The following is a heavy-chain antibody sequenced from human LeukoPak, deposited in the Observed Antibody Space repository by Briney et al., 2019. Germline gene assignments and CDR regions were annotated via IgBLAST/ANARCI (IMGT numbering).Heavy chain of an antibody. CDR1: GFTFSRYW. V-gene: IGHV3-7*03. CDR3: ASHDYGDYASFDY. J-gene: IGHJ4*02. D-gene: IGHD4-17*01. CDR2: IKQNGDEK. Sequence: GGSLRLSCVASGFTFSRYWMSWVRQAPGKGLEWVANIKQNGDEKHYVDFVKGRFTISRDNAKSSLYLQMNSLRAEDTAVYYCASHDYGDYASFDYWGQGTLVTVSS.